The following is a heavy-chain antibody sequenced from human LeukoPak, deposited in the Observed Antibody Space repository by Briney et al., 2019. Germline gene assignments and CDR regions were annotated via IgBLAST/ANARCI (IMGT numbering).Heavy chain of an antibody. D-gene: IGHD5-18*01. CDR1: GFTFSSYW. CDR2: IKQDGSEK. V-gene: IGHV3-7*05. CDR3: TRSWIQREQAFDY. Sequence: PGGSLRLSCAASGFTFSSYWMSWVRQAPGKGLEWVANIKQDGSEKYYVDSVKGRFTISRDNAKNSLDLQMNSLRAEDTAVYYCTRSWIQREQAFDYWGQGTLVTVSS. J-gene: IGHJ4*02.